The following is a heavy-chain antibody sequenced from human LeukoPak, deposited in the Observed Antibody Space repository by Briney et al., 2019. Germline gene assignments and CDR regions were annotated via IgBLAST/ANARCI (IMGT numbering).Heavy chain of an antibody. Sequence: SETLSLTCAVYGVSFSSYYWSWIRQPPGKGLEWIGEINHSGSTNYNPSLRSRVTISVDTSKNQFSLKLSSVTAADTAVYYCARGNLYYYDSSGYYFKFDYWGQGTLVTVSS. CDR1: GVSFSSYY. J-gene: IGHJ4*02. D-gene: IGHD3-22*01. CDR3: ARGNLYYYDSSGYYFKFDY. CDR2: INHSGST. V-gene: IGHV4-34*01.